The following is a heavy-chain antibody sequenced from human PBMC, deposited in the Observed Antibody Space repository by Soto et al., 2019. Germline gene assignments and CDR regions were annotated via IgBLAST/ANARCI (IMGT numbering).Heavy chain of an antibody. CDR1: GYTFTSYG. Sequence: QVQLVQSGAEVKKPGASVKVSCKASGYTFTSYGISWVRQAPGQGLEWMGWISAYNGNTNYAQKLQGRVTMTSDTATSTAYMELRILRSDDTAVYYCARDGFGAAAAGTRCFDPWGQGPLVTVSS. J-gene: IGHJ5*02. CDR3: ARDGFGAAAAGTRCFDP. CDR2: ISAYNGNT. V-gene: IGHV1-18*01. D-gene: IGHD6-13*01.